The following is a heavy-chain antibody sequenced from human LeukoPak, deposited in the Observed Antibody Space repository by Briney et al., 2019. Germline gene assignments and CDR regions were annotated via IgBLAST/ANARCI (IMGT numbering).Heavy chain of an antibody. J-gene: IGHJ6*03. CDR2: IDSSGNT. Sequence: GGSLTLSCPASGFAVSSNYMSWVRQPPGKGLEWLSLIDSSGNTFYADSVKGRFTISRDYLKNTLFLQMNSLRAEDTALYYCARDPVVASPGPFYYHYMDVWGKGTTVTVSS. V-gene: IGHV3-53*01. CDR3: ARDPVVASPGPFYYHYMDV. D-gene: IGHD6-13*01. CDR1: GFAVSSNY.